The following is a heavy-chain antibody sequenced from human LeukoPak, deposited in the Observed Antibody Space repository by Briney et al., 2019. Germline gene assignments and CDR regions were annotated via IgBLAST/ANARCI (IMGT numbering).Heavy chain of an antibody. CDR1: GFTFSSYG. Sequence: GGSLRLSCAASGFTFSSYGVHWVRQAPGKGLEWVAVISYDGSNKYYADSVKGRFTISRDNAKNTLYLQMNSLRPEDTAVYYCASGVSIWLGNAFDFWGQGTMVTVSS. CDR3: ASGVSIWLGNAFDF. D-gene: IGHD3-10*01. J-gene: IGHJ3*01. V-gene: IGHV3-30*03. CDR2: ISYDGSNK.